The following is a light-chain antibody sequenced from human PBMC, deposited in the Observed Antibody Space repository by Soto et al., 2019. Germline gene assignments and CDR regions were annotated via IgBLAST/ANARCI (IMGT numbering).Light chain of an antibody. Sequence: DIQMTQSPSTLSASVGDRVTITCRASQSISTLLAWYQQKPGKAPKLLIYDASILENGDPARFSGSGSGTEFTLAISSLQSDDFATYYCQQYKSPPYTFGQGTRLEIK. V-gene: IGKV1-5*01. J-gene: IGKJ2*01. CDR3: QQYKSPPYT. CDR1: QSISTL. CDR2: DAS.